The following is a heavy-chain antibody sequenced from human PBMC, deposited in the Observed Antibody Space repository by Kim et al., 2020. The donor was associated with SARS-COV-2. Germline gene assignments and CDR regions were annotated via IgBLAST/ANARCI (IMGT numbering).Heavy chain of an antibody. Sequence: SETLSLTCAVYGGSFNGYSWNWIRQPPGKGLEWIGGINHSGSTNYNPSFNSRVTISVDRSKNQFSLKVTSVTAADTAVYYCARAPHCGLSTCYDTAFWGQGTLVAVSS. J-gene: IGHJ4*02. V-gene: IGHV4-34*01. CDR3: ARAPHCGLSTCYDTAF. D-gene: IGHD2-21*01. CDR1: GGSFNGYS. CDR2: INHSGST.